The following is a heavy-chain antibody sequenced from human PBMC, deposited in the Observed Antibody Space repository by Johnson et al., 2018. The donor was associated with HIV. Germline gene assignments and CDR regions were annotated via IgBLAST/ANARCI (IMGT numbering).Heavy chain of an antibody. CDR2: ISTSGSSI. J-gene: IGHJ3*02. D-gene: IGHD6-13*01. CDR1: GFTFSDYY. CDR3: AKDRYSSSWYGSGFDI. V-gene: IGHV3-11*04. Sequence: QVQLVESGGGLVQPGGSLRLSCTASGFTFSDYYMSWIRQAPGKGLEWVSYISTSGSSIYYADSVKGRFTISRDNDKKSLFLQMNSLRAEDTAVYHCAKDRYSSSWYGSGFDIWGQGTMVTVSS.